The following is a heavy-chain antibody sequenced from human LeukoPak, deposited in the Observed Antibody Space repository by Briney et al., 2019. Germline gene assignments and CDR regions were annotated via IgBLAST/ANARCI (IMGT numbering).Heavy chain of an antibody. D-gene: IGHD2/OR15-2a*01. CDR1: GDSISGYY. V-gene: IGHV4-59*01. CDR2: IYYSGSI. J-gene: IGHJ4*02. CDR3: ARLRGNYFPDY. Sequence: SETLSLTCTVSGDSISGYYWTWIRQPPGKGLEWIGYIYYSGSINYNPSLKSRITISVGTSKNQFSLRLSSVTAADTAVYYCARLRGNYFPDYWGQGTLVTVSS.